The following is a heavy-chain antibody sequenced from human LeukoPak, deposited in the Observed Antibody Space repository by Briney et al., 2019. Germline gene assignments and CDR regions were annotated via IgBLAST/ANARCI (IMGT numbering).Heavy chain of an antibody. CDR3: ATESWEYSSSSGFDY. D-gene: IGHD6-6*01. J-gene: IGHJ4*02. CDR1: GYTFTGYY. V-gene: IGHV1-2*02. CDR2: INPNSGGT. Sequence: ASVKVSCKASGYTFTGYYMHWVRQAPGQGLEWMGWINPNSGGTNYAQKFQGRVTMTRDTSISTAYMELSRLRSDDTAVYYRATESWEYSSSSGFDYWGQGTLVTVSS.